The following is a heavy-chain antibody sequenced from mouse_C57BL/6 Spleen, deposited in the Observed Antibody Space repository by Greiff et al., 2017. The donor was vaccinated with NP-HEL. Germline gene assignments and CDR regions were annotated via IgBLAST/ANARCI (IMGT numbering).Heavy chain of an antibody. Sequence: VQLQQPGAELVKPGASVKLSCKASGYTFTSYWMQWVKQRPGQGLEWIGEIDPSDSYTNYNQKFKGKATLTVDTSSSTAYMQLSSLTSEDSAVYYCARRGFITTVVDWYFDVWGTGTTVTVSS. D-gene: IGHD1-1*01. CDR1: GYTFTSYW. J-gene: IGHJ1*03. V-gene: IGHV1-50*01. CDR2: IDPSDSYT. CDR3: ARRGFITTVVDWYFDV.